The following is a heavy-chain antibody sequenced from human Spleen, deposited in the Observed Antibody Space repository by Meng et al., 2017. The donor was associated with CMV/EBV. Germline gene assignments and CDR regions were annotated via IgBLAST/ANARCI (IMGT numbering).Heavy chain of an antibody. J-gene: IGHJ4*02. CDR2: VSTGGSNT. V-gene: IGHV3-23*01. CDR1: GFTFNNHA. D-gene: IGHD1-26*01. Sequence: AAGFTFNNHAMTWVRQDPGKGLEWISTVSTGGSNTYYAASVKGRFTISRDNSKNTLYLQMNSLRAEDTAVYYCAKGRPYSDSPLDCWGQGTLVTVSS. CDR3: AKGRPYSDSPLDC.